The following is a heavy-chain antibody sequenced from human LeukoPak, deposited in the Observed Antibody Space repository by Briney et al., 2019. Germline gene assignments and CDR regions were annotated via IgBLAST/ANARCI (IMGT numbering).Heavy chain of an antibody. CDR2: IYYSGST. CDR3: ARDGCGGDCIEAFDI. CDR1: GDSISSYY. D-gene: IGHD2-21*02. Sequence: PSETLSLTCTVSGDSISSYYWSWIRQPPGKGLEWIGYIYYSGSTNYNPSLKSRVTISVDTSKNQFSLKLSSVTAADTAVYYCARDGCGGDCIEAFDIWGQGTVVIVSS. V-gene: IGHV4-59*01. J-gene: IGHJ3*02.